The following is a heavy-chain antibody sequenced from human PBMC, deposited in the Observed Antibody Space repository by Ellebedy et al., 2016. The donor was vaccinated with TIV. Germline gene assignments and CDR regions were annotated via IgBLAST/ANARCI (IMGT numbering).Heavy chain of an antibody. CDR1: GDSISSYY. V-gene: IGHV4-59*12. CDR2: ISYTGST. D-gene: IGHD6-19*01. J-gene: IGHJ4*02. Sequence: SETLSLTCTVSGDSISSYYWSWFRQPPGKGLEWIGYISYTGSTHFSPSLQSRVTMSVGTSKNQFSLRLSSVTAADTAVYYCAEGRSGWYYFDYWGQGTLVTVSS. CDR3: AEGRSGWYYFDY.